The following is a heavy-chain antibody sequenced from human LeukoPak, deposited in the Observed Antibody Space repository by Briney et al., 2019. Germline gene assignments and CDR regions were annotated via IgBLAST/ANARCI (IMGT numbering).Heavy chain of an antibody. CDR1: GFTVSSNY. D-gene: IGHD6-6*01. CDR3: ARDLISYSSSSGYYYYYGMDV. J-gene: IGHJ6*02. CDR2: IYSGGST. Sequence: GGSLRLSCAASGFTVSSNYMSWVRQAPGKGLEWVSVIYSGGSTYYADSVKGRFTISRDNSKNTLYLQMNSLRAEDTAVYYCARDLISYSSSSGYYYYYGMDVWGQGTTVTVSS. V-gene: IGHV3-66*01.